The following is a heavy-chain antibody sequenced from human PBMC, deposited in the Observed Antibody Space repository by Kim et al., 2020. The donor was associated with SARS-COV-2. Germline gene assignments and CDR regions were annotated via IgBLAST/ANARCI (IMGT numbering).Heavy chain of an antibody. Sequence: GGSLRLSCAASGFAVYRFAMNWVRQAPGKGLEWISAITNNNGKTYYQDSVKGRFTISRDESKNIVFLHMNSLRVEDTAVYYCAKDHPGPGWPTFGDWGQGTLVAASS. CDR2: ITNNNGKT. J-gene: IGHJ4*02. D-gene: IGHD6-19*01. CDR1: GFAVYRFA. CDR3: AKDHPGPGWPTFGD. V-gene: IGHV3-23*01.